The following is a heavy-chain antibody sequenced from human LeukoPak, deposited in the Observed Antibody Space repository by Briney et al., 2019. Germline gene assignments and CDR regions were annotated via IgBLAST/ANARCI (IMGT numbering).Heavy chain of an antibody. CDR1: GGTFTSYA. J-gene: IGHJ5*02. Sequence: ASVKVSCKASGGTFTSYAISWVRQAPGQGLEWMGGIIPIFGTANSAQKFQVRVTITADKSTSTAYMELSSLRSEDTAVYYCARGGRMDWFDPWGQGTLVTVSS. CDR3: ARGGRMDWFDP. CDR2: IIPIFGTA. D-gene: IGHD5-24*01. V-gene: IGHV1-69*06.